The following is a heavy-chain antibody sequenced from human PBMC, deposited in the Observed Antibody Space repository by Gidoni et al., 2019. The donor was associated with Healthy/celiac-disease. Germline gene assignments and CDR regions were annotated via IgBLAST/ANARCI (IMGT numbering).Heavy chain of an antibody. D-gene: IGHD4-17*01. CDR1: GFTFDDYA. CDR3: VPWERAYGGNSAG. V-gene: IGHV3-9*01. CDR2: ISWNSGSI. J-gene: IGHJ4*02. Sequence: EVQLVESGGGLVQPGRSLSLSCAASGFTFDDYAMHWVRQAPGKGLEWVSGISWNSGSIGYADSVKGRFTISRDNAKNSLYLQMNSLRAEDTALYYCVPWERAYGGNSAGWGQGTLVTVSS.